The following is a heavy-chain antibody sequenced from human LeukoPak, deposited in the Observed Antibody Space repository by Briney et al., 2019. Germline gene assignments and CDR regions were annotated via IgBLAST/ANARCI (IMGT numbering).Heavy chain of an antibody. CDR1: GGSISSSSYY. CDR2: IYYSGST. V-gene: IGHV4-39*01. CDR3: ARQRWLQFFDY. Sequence: SETLSLTCTVSGGSISSSSYYWGWIRQPPGKGLEWIGSIYYSGSTYYNPSLKSRVTISVDTSKNQFSLKLSSVTAADTAVYYRARQRWLQFFDYWGQGTLVTVSS. J-gene: IGHJ4*02. D-gene: IGHD5-24*01.